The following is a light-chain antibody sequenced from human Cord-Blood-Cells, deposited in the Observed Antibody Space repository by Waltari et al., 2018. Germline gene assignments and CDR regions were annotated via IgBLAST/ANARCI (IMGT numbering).Light chain of an antibody. CDR3: QQYNNWPSWT. CDR2: GAS. J-gene: IGKJ1*01. Sequence: ELVMTQSPATLSVSQGERATISCRASQSVSSNLAWYQQTPGQAPRLLIYGASTRATGIPARFSGSGSGTEFTLTISSLQSEDFAVYYCQQYNNWPSWTFGQGTKVEIK. CDR1: QSVSSN. V-gene: IGKV3-15*01.